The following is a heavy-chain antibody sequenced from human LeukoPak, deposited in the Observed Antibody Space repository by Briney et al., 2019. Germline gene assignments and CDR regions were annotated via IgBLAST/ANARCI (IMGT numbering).Heavy chain of an antibody. CDR3: VWAAAGKGWFDP. Sequence: SVKVSCKAAGGTFSIYAISWVRQAPGQGLEWMGRIIPILGIANYAQKFQGRVTITADKSTSTAYMELSSLRSEDTAVYYCVWAAAGKGWFDPWGQGTLVTVSS. CDR1: GGTFSIYA. D-gene: IGHD6-13*01. V-gene: IGHV1-69*04. CDR2: IIPILGIA. J-gene: IGHJ5*02.